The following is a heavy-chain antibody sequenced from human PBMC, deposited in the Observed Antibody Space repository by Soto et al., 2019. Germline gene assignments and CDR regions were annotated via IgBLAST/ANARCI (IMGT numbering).Heavy chain of an antibody. V-gene: IGHV3-74*01. J-gene: IGHJ3*02. D-gene: IGHD2-15*01. CDR3: ARVPPTRMRHRDDAFDI. CDR2: INSDGSST. CDR1: GFTFSSYW. Sequence: GGSLRLSCAASGFTFSSYWMHWVRQAPGKGLVWVSRINSDGSSTSYADSVKGRFTISRDNAKNTLYLQMNSLRAEDTAVYYCARVPPTRMRHRDDAFDIWGQGTMVTVSS.